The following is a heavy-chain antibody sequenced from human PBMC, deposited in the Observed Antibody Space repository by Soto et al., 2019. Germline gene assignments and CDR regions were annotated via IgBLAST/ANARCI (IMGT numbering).Heavy chain of an antibody. CDR3: ASQGGYCSSTSCFPGWFDP. CDR2: IIPILGIA. CDR1: GGTFSSYT. V-gene: IGHV1-69*02. Sequence: QVQLVQSGAGVKKPGSSVKVSCKASGGTFSSYTISWVRQAPGQGLEWMGRIIPILGIANYAQKFQGRVTITADKSTSTAYMELSSLRSEDTAVYYCASQGGYCSSTSCFPGWFDPWGQGTLVTVSS. J-gene: IGHJ5*02. D-gene: IGHD2-2*01.